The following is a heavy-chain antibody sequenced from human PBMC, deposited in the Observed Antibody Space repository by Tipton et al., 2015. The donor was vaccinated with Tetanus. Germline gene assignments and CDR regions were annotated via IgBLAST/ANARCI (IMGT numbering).Heavy chain of an antibody. J-gene: IGHJ2*01. Sequence: TLPLTCAVYGGSFSAYYWSWIRQSPGKGLEWIGEINHSGSTTYSPSFKSRVTISVDTPKNQLSLKLTSLTVADTAVYYCARGGSYSYGPRGFDLWGRGTLVTVSS. D-gene: IGHD5-18*01. CDR1: GGSFSAYY. CDR3: ARGGSYSYGPRGFDL. CDR2: INHSGST. V-gene: IGHV4-34*01.